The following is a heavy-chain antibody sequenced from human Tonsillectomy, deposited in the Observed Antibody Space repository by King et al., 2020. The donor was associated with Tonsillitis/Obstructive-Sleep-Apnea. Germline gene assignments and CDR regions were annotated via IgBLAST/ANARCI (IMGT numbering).Heavy chain of an antibody. CDR3: ASSSAVAGNEFDY. V-gene: IGHV3-30*01. D-gene: IGHD6-19*01. CDR2: ISYDGSNK. Sequence: VQLVESGGGMVQPGRSLRLSCAASGFTFSSYAMHWVRQAPGKGLEWVAVISYDGSNKYYADSVKGRFTISRDNSKNTLYLQMNSLRAEDTAVYYCASSSAVAGNEFDYWGQGTLVTVSS. CDR1: GFTFSSYA. J-gene: IGHJ4*02.